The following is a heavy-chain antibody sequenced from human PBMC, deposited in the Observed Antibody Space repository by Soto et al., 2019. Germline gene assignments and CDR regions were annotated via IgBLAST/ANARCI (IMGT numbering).Heavy chain of an antibody. CDR1: GFTFSSYV. V-gene: IGHV3-23*01. J-gene: IGHJ4*02. D-gene: IGHD3-10*01. CDR2: IFAGGTT. CDR3: AKDGSYYDFDY. Sequence: PGGSLRLSCEASGFTFSSYVMTWVRQAPGKGLEWVSTIFAGGTTLYADSVKGRFTISRDNSQNTLYLQMTRLKADDTAVYYCAKDGSYYDFDYWGQGTQVTVSS.